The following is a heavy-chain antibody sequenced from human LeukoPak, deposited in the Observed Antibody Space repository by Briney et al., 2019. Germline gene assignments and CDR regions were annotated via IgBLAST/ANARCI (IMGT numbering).Heavy chain of an antibody. CDR2: IKQDGSEK. V-gene: IGHV3-7*01. CDR1: GFTFSSYW. D-gene: IGHD6-19*01. J-gene: IGHJ6*03. CDR3: ARDGGWDQYYYYYMDV. Sequence: PGGSLRLSCAASGFTFSSYWMSWVRQAPGKGLEWVANIKQDGSEKYYVDSVKGRFTISRDNAKNSLYLQMNSLRAEDTAVYYCARDGGWDQYYYYYMDVWGKGTTVTISS.